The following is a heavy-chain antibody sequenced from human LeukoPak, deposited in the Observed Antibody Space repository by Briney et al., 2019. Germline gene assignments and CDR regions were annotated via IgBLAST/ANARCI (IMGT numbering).Heavy chain of an antibody. CDR3: ARYSSSWWGAFDI. D-gene: IGHD6-13*01. Sequence: SETLSLTCTVSGGSISSYYWSWLRQPPGKGLEWIGYSYYSGSTNYNPSLKSRVATSVDTSKDQFSLKLSSVAAADTAVYYCARYSSSWWGAFDIWGQGTMVTVSS. CDR2: SYYSGST. CDR1: GGSISSYY. V-gene: IGHV4-59*01. J-gene: IGHJ3*02.